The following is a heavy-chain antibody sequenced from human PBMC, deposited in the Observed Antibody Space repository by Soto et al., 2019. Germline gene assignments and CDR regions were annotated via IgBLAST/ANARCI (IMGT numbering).Heavy chain of an antibody. Sequence: PGGSLRLSCAASGFTFSSYAMSWVRQAPGKGLEWVSAISGSGGSTYYADSVKGRFTISRDNSKNTLYLQMNSLRAEDTAVYYCAKAVIVGATLHFYYYGMDVWGQGTPVTVSS. CDR2: ISGSGGST. CDR1: GFTFSSYA. J-gene: IGHJ6*02. V-gene: IGHV3-23*01. D-gene: IGHD1-26*01. CDR3: AKAVIVGATLHFYYYGMDV.